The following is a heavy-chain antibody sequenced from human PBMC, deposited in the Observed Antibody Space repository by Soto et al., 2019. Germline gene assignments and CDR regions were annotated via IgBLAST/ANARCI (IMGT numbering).Heavy chain of an antibody. J-gene: IGHJ4*01. V-gene: IGHV3-30*18. CDR2: ISYDGSNK. CDR3: AKEMGDIVVVQAAIGDSNDFDY. D-gene: IGHD2-2*02. CDR1: GFTFSSYG. Sequence: LRLSCAASGFTFSSYGMHWVRQAPGKGLEWVAVISYDGSNKYYADSVKGRFTISRDNSKNTLYLQMNSLRAEDTAVYYCAKEMGDIVVVQAAIGDSNDFDYXG.